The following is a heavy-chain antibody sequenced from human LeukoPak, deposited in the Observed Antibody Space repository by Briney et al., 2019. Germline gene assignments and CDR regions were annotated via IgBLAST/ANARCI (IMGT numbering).Heavy chain of an antibody. CDR3: AKDRGLWFGELYRHPDY. J-gene: IGHJ4*02. V-gene: IGHV3-30*18. D-gene: IGHD3-10*01. Sequence: PGGSLRLSCAASGFTFSSYGMHWVRQAPGKGPEWVAVIPYDGSDKYYADSVKGRFTISRDNSRNTLYLQMNSLRAEDTAVYYCAKDRGLWFGELYRHPDYWGQGTLVTVSS. CDR1: GFTFSSYG. CDR2: IPYDGSDK.